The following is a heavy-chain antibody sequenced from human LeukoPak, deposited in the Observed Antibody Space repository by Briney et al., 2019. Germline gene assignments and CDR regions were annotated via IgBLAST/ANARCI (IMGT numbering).Heavy chain of an antibody. J-gene: IGHJ4*02. Sequence: SETLSLTCPVSGCSISSYYWSWIRQPPGQGLEGIGYIYHSGNTNYNPSLKSRVTTSVDTSKNHFSLKLTSVTAADTAVYYCARAYCSVGSCYSDYWGQGTLVTVSS. CDR2: IYHSGNT. V-gene: IGHV4-59*01. CDR1: GCSISSYY. D-gene: IGHD2-15*01. CDR3: ARAYCSVGSCYSDY.